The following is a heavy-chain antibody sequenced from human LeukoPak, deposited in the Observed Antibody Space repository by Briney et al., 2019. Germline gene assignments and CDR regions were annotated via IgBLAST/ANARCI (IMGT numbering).Heavy chain of an antibody. CDR1: GDSVSSNSAA. CDR3: ARELVLRYNWNYFDY. V-gene: IGHV6-1*01. CDR2: TYYRSKWYN. J-gene: IGHJ4*02. Sequence: SRTLSLTCAISGDSVSSNSAAWNWIRQSPSRGLEWLGRTYYRSKWYNDYAVSVKSRITINPDTSKNQFSLQLNSVTPEDTAVYYCARELVLRYNWNYFDYWGQGTLVTVSS. D-gene: IGHD1-20*01.